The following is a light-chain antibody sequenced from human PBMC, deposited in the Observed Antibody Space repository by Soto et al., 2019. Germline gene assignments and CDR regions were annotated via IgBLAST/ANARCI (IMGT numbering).Light chain of an antibody. CDR3: QQRNMWPIT. CDR2: DAS. Sequence: EVVLTQSPVTLSLSPGERATLSCSASQSFRGLLAWYQQRPGQAPRLLIYDASNRATGIPPRFSGSGSGTDFTLTISSLEPEDSGVYYCQQRNMWPITFGQGTRLEIK. CDR1: QSFRGL. J-gene: IGKJ5*01. V-gene: IGKV3-11*01.